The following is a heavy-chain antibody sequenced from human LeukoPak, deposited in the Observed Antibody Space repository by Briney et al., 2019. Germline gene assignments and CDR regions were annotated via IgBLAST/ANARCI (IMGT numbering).Heavy chain of an antibody. CDR2: ISAYNGNT. CDR3: ASPYGSGSYYNSPFDY. D-gene: IGHD3-10*01. V-gene: IGHV1-18*01. CDR1: GYTFTSYG. Sequence: ASVKVSCKASGYTFTSYGISWVRQAPGQGLEWMGWISAYNGNTNYAQKLQGRVTMTTDTSTSTAYMEPRSLRSDDTAVYYCASPYGSGSYYNSPFDYWGQGTLVTVSS. J-gene: IGHJ4*02.